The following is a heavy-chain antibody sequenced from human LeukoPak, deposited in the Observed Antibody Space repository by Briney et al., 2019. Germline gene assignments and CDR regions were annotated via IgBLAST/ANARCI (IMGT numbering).Heavy chain of an antibody. CDR1: GFTFSIDS. V-gene: IGHV3-21*05. CDR2: ISKNSDDI. Sequence: GGSLRLSYVASGFTFSIDSMNWVRQAPGKGLEWVSYISKNSDDIYNADSVRGRFTISRDNAKNSLYLQMNSLRAEDTAVYYCARVRPGYYCDYWGQGILVIVSS. J-gene: IGHJ4*02. CDR3: ARVRPGYYCDY.